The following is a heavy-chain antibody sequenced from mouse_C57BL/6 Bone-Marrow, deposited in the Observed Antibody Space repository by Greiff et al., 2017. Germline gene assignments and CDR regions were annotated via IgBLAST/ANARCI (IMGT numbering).Heavy chain of an antibody. CDR2: ISNGGGST. V-gene: IGHV5-12*01. D-gene: IGHD1-1*01. Sequence: EVKLQESGGGLVQPGGSLKLSCAASGFTFSDYYMYWVRQTPEKRLEWVAYISNGGGSTYYPDTVKGRFTISRDNAKNTLYLQMSRLKSEDTAMYYCARLLRSWFAYWGQGTLVTVSA. CDR1: GFTFSDYY. J-gene: IGHJ3*01. CDR3: ARLLRSWFAY.